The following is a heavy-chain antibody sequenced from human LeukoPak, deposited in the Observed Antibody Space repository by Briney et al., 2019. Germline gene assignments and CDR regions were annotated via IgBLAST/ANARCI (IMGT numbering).Heavy chain of an antibody. J-gene: IGHJ4*02. D-gene: IGHD5-18*01. CDR2: IYHSGST. Sequence: SETLSLTCTVSGYSISSGYYWGWIRQPPGEGLEWIGSIYHSGSTYYNPSLKSRVTISVDTSKNQFSLKLSSVTAADTAVYYCARALDTAMVTDFDWGQGTLVTVSS. V-gene: IGHV4-38-2*02. CDR1: GYSISSGYY. CDR3: ARALDTAMVTDFD.